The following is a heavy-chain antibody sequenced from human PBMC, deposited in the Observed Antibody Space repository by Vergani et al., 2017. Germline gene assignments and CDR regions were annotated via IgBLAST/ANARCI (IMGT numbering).Heavy chain of an antibody. CDR1: GGSFSGYY. V-gene: IGHV4-34*01. J-gene: IGHJ4*02. D-gene: IGHD2-15*01. Sequence: QVQLQQWGAGLLKPSETLSLTCAVYGGSFSGYYWSWIRQPPGKGLEWIGEINHSGSTNYNPSLKRRVTISVDTSKNQFPLKLSSVTAADTAVYYCARGDCSGGSCYPFDYWGQGTLVTVSS. CDR3: ARGDCSGGSCYPFDY. CDR2: INHSGST.